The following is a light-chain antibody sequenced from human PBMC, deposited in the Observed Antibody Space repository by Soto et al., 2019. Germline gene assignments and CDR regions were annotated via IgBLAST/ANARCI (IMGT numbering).Light chain of an antibody. CDR1: QSDSSSY. V-gene: IGKV3-20*01. Sequence: EIVLPQSPGTLSLSPGERATLSCRASQSDSSSYLAWYQQKPGQAPRLLIYGASSRATGIPDRFSGSGSGTDFSLTISRLEPEDFAVYYCQQYGSSPYTFGQGTKLEIK. CDR2: GAS. CDR3: QQYGSSPYT. J-gene: IGKJ2*01.